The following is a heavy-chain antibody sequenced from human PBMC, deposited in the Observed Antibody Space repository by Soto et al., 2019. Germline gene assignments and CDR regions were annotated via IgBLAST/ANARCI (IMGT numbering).Heavy chain of an antibody. CDR1: GGSITTNY. CDR3: AKRHGYTYGYVDS. D-gene: IGHD5-18*01. Sequence: SETLSLTCTVSGGSITTNYWSWIRQPPGKGLEWIGYIYYRGSTNYNPSLKSRVTISLDTSKNQFSLKLTSVTAADTAVYYCAKRHGYTYGYVDSWGLGILVTVSS. V-gene: IGHV4-59*03. CDR2: IYYRGST. J-gene: IGHJ4*02.